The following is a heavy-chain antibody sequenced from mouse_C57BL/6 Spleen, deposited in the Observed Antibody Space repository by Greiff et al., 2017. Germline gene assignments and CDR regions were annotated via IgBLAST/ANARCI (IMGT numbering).Heavy chain of an antibody. Sequence: VKLMASGPGILQPSQTLSLTCSFSGFSLSTFGMGVGWIRQPSGKGLEWLAHIWWDDDKYYNPALKSRLTISKDTSKNQVFLKIANVDTADTATYYYARMFITTVVATDAMDYWGQGSSVTVSS. J-gene: IGHJ4*01. CDR3: ARMFITTVVATDAMDY. CDR2: IWWDDDK. D-gene: IGHD1-1*01. V-gene: IGHV8-8*01. CDR1: GFSLSTFGMG.